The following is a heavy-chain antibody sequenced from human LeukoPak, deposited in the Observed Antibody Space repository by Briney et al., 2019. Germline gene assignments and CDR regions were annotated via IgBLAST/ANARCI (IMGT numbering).Heavy chain of an antibody. CDR1: GFTFSSYW. CDR2: INRDGSVT. Sequence: GGSLRLSCAASGFTFSSYWMHWVRQAPGKGLVWVSRINRDGSVTNYADSVKGRFTISRDNAKNTLYLQMNSLRAEDTAVYYCAKDLPTPYFDYWGQGTLVTVSS. J-gene: IGHJ4*02. CDR3: AKDLPTPYFDY. D-gene: IGHD4-23*01. V-gene: IGHV3-74*01.